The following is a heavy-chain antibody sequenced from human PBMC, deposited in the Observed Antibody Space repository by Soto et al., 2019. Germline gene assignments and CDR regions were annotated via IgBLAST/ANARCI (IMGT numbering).Heavy chain of an antibody. CDR3: ACYYDSSGYYYGSEYYFDY. CDR2: IIPILGIA. V-gene: IGHV1-69*02. CDR1: GGTFSSYT. Sequence: QVQLVQSGAAVKKPGSSVKVSCKASGGTFSSYTISWVRQAPGQGLEWMGRIIPILGIANYAQKFLGRVTITADKSTSTAYMELSSLRSEDTAVYYCACYYDSSGYYYGSEYYFDYWGQGTLVTVSS. J-gene: IGHJ4*02. D-gene: IGHD3-22*01.